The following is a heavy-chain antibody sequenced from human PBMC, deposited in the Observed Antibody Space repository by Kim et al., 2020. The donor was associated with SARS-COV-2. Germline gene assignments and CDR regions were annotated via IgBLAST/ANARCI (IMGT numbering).Heavy chain of an antibody. J-gene: IGHJ4*02. CDR2: T. V-gene: IGHV3-48*02. Sequence: TYYADSVQGRFTISSDIAKNSLSLQMNSLRDEDTAVYYCVRGHFELWGQGILVTVSS. CDR3: VRGHFEL. D-gene: IGHD1-26*01.